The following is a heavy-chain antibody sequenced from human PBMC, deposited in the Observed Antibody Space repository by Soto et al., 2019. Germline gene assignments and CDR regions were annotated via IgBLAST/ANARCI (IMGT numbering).Heavy chain of an antibody. Sequence: GGSLGLSCAASGFSFSSYWMHWVRQAPGKGLVWVSRIKTDGSSTNYADSVKGRFTISRDNAKNMLYLQMNSLRPEDTAVYYCTREKFDPWGQGTLVTVSS. CDR3: TREKFDP. V-gene: IGHV3-74*01. CDR1: GFSFSSYW. J-gene: IGHJ5*02. CDR2: IKTDGSST.